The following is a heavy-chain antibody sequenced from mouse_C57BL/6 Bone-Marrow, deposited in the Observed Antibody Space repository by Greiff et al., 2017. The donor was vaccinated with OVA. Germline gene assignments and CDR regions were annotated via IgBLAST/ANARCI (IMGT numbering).Heavy chain of an antibody. D-gene: IGHD1-1*01. Sequence: EVHLVESGPGLVKPSQSLSLTCSVTGYSITSGYYWNWIRQFPGNKLEWMGYISYDGSNNYNPSLKNRISITRDTSKNQFFLKLNSVTTEDTATYYCARGITTVVADWYFDVWGTGTTVTVSS. CDR1: GYSITSGYY. V-gene: IGHV3-6*01. CDR3: ARGITTVVADWYFDV. CDR2: ISYDGSN. J-gene: IGHJ1*03.